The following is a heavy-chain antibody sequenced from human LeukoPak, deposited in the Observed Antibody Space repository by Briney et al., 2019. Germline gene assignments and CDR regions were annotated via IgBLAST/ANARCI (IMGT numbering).Heavy chain of an antibody. J-gene: IGHJ4*02. CDR3: ARLGITMIVVDY. CDR1: GFTFSNYS. Sequence: GGSLRLSCSASGFTFSNYSISWVRQAPGKGLEWVSSISSSSSYIYYADSVKGRFTISRDNAKNSLYLQMNSLRAEDTAVYYCARLGITMIVVDYWGQGTLVTVSS. D-gene: IGHD3-22*01. CDR2: ISSSSSYI. V-gene: IGHV3-21*01.